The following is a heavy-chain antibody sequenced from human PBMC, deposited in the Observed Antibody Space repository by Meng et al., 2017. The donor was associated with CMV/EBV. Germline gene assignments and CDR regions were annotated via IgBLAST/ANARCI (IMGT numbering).Heavy chain of an antibody. Sequence: SGYTFTTYGLSWVRQAPGQGLEWMGWISAYNGNTNYAQKYQGRVTMTTDSPTTTAYMELRSLRSDDTAVYYCARGSVAVRPGWFDPWGQGTLVTVSS. CDR3: ARGSVAVRPGWFDP. CDR1: GYTFTTYG. CDR2: ISAYNGNT. D-gene: IGHD6-6*01. J-gene: IGHJ5*02. V-gene: IGHV1-18*01.